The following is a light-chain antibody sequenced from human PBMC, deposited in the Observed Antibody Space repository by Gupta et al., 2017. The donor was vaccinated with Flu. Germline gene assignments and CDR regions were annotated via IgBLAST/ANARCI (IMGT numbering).Light chain of an antibody. V-gene: IGKV1-5*03. J-gene: IGKJ1*01. CDR2: KAS. CDR3: QQDYSPPWT. CDR1: QSINRW. Sequence: PSTLSASVGDKVTITCRASQSINRWLAWCQQRPGEAPKYLIYKASTLETGVPSRFSGSGSGTEFTLTISGLQPDDFATYYCQQDYSPPWTFGQGTKVEI.